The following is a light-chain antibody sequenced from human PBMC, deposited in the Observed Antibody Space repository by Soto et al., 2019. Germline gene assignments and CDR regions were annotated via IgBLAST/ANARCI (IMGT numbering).Light chain of an antibody. V-gene: IGKV1-9*01. CDR1: QDIASY. J-gene: IGKJ4*01. CDR3: QSLNSFPLT. Sequence: IQLSQSASSLSASVGDRVTITCRASQDIASYLAWYQQKPGKAPKLLIYLASTLQGGVPSRFSGSGSGTDFTLTISSLQPEDVATYYCQSLNSFPLTFGGGTKVDIK. CDR2: LAS.